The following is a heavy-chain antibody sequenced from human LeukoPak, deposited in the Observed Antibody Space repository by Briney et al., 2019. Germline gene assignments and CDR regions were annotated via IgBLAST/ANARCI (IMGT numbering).Heavy chain of an antibody. CDR3: ARDGGSSSASYYYYYYMDV. Sequence: GGSLRLSCAASGFTVSSNYISWVRQAPGKGLEWVSVIDSGGSTYYADSVKGRFTISRDNSKNTLYLQMNSLRAEDTAVYYCARDGGSSSASYYYYYYMDVWGKGTTVTVSS. CDR1: GFTVSSNY. J-gene: IGHJ6*03. CDR2: IDSGGST. D-gene: IGHD6-6*01. V-gene: IGHV3-66*02.